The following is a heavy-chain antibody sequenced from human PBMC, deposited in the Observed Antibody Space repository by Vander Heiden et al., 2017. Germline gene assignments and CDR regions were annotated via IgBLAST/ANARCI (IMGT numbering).Heavy chain of an antibody. CDR2: IYSGGST. Sequence: EVQLVESGGGWIQPGGSLRLSCAASGFTVSSNYMSWVRQAPGKGLEWVSVIYSGGSTYYADSVKGRFTISRDNSKNTLYLQMNSLRAEDTAVYYCAREGPGDYYGMDVWGQGTTVTVSS. CDR1: GFTVSSNY. D-gene: IGHD2-2*01. CDR3: AREGPGDYYGMDV. V-gene: IGHV3-53*01. J-gene: IGHJ6*02.